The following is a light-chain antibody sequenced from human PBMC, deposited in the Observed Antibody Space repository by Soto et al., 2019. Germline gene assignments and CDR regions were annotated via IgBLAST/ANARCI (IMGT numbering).Light chain of an antibody. J-gene: IGLJ1*01. CDR1: SNEVGSYDY. V-gene: IGLV2-14*03. CDR3: CAYSTSGTHV. CDR2: DVN. Sequence: QSALTQPASVSGSPGQSITFSCTGTSNEVGSYDYVSWHQQHPGKAPKLIIYDVNNRPSGVPSRFSGSKSGNTASLIISGLQTEDEADYYCCAYSTSGTHVFGTGTKVTVL.